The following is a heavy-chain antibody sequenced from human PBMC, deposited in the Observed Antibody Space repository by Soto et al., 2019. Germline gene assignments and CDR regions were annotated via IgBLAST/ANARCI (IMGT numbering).Heavy chain of an antibody. J-gene: IGHJ3*02. CDR1: GGTFSSYA. CDR3: ARVVPDPIVGIVGASAFDI. CDR2: IIPIFGTA. V-gene: IGHV1-69*13. D-gene: IGHD1-26*01. Sequence: SVKVSCKASGGTFSSYAISWVRQAPGQGLEWMGGIIPIFGTANYAQKFQGRVTITADESTSTAYMELSSLRSEDTAVYYCARVVPDPIVGIVGASAFDIWGQGTMVTVSS.